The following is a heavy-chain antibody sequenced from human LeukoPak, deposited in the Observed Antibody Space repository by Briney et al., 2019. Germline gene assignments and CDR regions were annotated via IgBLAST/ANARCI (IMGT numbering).Heavy chain of an antibody. CDR2: IYHSGNT. CDR1: GYSISSGYY. V-gene: IGHV4-38-2*02. Sequence: SETLSLTCTVSGYSISSGYYWAWIRQPPGKGLQWIGNIYHSGNTYYNPSLKSRVSISVDKSKNQFSLKLNSVTAADTAVYYCAKKDYYYMDVWGKGTTVTVSS. J-gene: IGHJ6*03. CDR3: AKKDYYYMDV.